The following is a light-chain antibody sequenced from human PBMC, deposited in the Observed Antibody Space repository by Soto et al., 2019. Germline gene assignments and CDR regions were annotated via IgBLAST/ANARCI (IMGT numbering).Light chain of an antibody. CDR2: DAS. V-gene: IGKV3-20*01. CDR1: QTVRNNY. J-gene: IGKJ4*01. Sequence: EFVWSRSPGTLSLSPGERATLSCRASQTVRNNYLAWYQQKPGQAPRLLIYDASSRATGIPDRFSGGGSGTDFTLTISRLEPEDFAVYYCQQFSSYPLTFGGGTKVDSK. CDR3: QQFSSYPLT.